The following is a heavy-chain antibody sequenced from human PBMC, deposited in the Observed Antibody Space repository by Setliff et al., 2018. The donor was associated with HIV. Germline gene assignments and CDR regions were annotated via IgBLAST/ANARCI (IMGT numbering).Heavy chain of an antibody. Sequence: PSETLSLTCAVSGGSISSSNWWSWVRQHPGKGLEWIGYIYHTGSVYYNPSLNGRVTMSVDTFKNQFSLKLSSVTAADTAVYYCARQPSRMVAFDYWGQGTLVTVSS. CDR1: GGSISSSNW. D-gene: IGHD3-10*01. CDR2: IYHTGSV. CDR3: ARQPSRMVAFDY. J-gene: IGHJ4*02. V-gene: IGHV4-4*02.